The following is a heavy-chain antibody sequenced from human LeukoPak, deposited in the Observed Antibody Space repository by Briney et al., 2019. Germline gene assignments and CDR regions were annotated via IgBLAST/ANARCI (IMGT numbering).Heavy chain of an antibody. J-gene: IGHJ4*02. D-gene: IGHD3-10*01. CDR1: GSTFSSYA. CDR3: AKDHVLWFGEYTDY. Sequence: GGSLRLSCAASGSTFSSYAMSWVRQAPGKGLEWVSAISGSGGSTYYADSVKGRFTISRDNSKNTLYLQMNSLRAEDTAVYYCAKDHVLWFGEYTDYWGQGTLVTVSS. V-gene: IGHV3-23*01. CDR2: ISGSGGST.